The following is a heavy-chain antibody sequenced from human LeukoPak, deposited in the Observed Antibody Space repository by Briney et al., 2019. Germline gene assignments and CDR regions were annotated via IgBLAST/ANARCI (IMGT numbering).Heavy chain of an antibody. CDR1: GCTFTSYY. CDR3: ASASTVVDFDY. V-gene: IGHV1-46*01. J-gene: IGHJ4*02. D-gene: IGHD4-23*01. Sequence: ASVKVSCKASGCTFTSYYMHWVRQAPGQGLEWMGIINPSGGSTSYAQKFQGRVTMTRDTSTSTVYMELSSLRSEDTAVYYCASASTVVDFDYWGQGTLVTVSS. CDR2: INPSGGST.